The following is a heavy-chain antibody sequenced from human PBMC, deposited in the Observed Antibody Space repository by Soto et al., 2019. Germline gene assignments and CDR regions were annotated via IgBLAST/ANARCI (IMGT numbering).Heavy chain of an antibody. CDR1: GGSISSSNW. CDR2: IYHSGST. CDR3: ARRYDSSGYYYFDY. Sequence: SETLSLTCAVSGGSISSSNWWSWVRQPPGKGLEWIGEIYHSGSTNYNPSLKSRVTISVDKSKNQFSLKLSSVTATDTAVYYCARRYDSSGYYYFDYWGQGTLVTVSS. D-gene: IGHD3-22*01. V-gene: IGHV4-4*02. J-gene: IGHJ4*02.